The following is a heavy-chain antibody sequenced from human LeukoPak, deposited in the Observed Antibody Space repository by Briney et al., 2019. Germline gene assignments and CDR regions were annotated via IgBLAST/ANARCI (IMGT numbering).Heavy chain of an antibody. Sequence: ASVKVSCKASGYTFTGYYMHWVRQAPGQGLEWMGWINPNSGGTNYAQKFQGRVTMTRDTSISTAYMELSRLRSDDTAVYYCARSRIAAAGTSDYWGQGTLVTVSS. CDR2: INPNSGGT. V-gene: IGHV1-2*02. J-gene: IGHJ4*02. D-gene: IGHD6-13*01. CDR3: ARSRIAAAGTSDY. CDR1: GYTFTGYY.